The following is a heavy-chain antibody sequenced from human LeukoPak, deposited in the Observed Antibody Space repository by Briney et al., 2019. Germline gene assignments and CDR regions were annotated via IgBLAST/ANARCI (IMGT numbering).Heavy chain of an antibody. CDR1: GFTFSSYW. J-gene: IGHJ4*02. Sequence: PPGGPLRLSCAASGFTFSSYWMSWVRQAPGKGLEWVANIKQDGSEKYYVDSVKGRFTISRDNAKNSLYLQMNSLRAEDTAVYYCARETGGKALTGYRYFDYWGQGTLVTVSS. V-gene: IGHV3-7*01. D-gene: IGHD3-9*01. CDR2: IKQDGSEK. CDR3: ARETGGKALTGYRYFDY.